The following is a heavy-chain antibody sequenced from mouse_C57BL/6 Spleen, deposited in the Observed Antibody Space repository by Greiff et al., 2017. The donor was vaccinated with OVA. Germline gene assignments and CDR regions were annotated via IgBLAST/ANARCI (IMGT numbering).Heavy chain of an antibody. J-gene: IGHJ3*01. CDR2: INPGSGGT. V-gene: IGHV1-54*01. Sequence: VKLMESGAELVRPGTSVKVSCKASGYAFTNYLIEWVKQRPGQGLEWIGVINPGSGGTNYNEKFKGKATLTADKSSSTAYMQLSSLTSEDSAVYFCARGGGSGYVAWFAYWGQGTLVTVSA. CDR3: ARGGGSGYVAWFAY. D-gene: IGHD3-2*02. CDR1: GYAFTNYL.